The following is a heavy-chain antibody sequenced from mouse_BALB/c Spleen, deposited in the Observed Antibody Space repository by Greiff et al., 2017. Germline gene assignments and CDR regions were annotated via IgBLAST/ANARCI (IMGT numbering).Heavy chain of an antibody. CDR1: GYTFTSYT. CDR2: INPSSGYT. J-gene: IGHJ1*01. D-gene: IGHD2-14*01. CDR3: ARDYRYDVYWYFDV. V-gene: IGHV1-4*02. Sequence: AAELARPGASVKMSCKASGYTFTSYTMHWVKQRPGQGLEWIGYINPSSGYTEYNQKFKDKTTLTADKSSSTAYMQLSSLTSEDSAVYYCARDYRYDVYWYFDVWGAGTTVTVSS.